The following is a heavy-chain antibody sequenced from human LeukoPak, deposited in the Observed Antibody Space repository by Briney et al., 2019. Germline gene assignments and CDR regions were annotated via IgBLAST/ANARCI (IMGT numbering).Heavy chain of an antibody. CDR2: FTNHHTT. Sequence: GGSLRLSCEASGFTFSIYAMTWVRQAPGKGLEWVSTFTNHHTTYYTDSVKGRFTISRDNSKNTLYLQMDNVRPEDTAVYYCAKEGYDILTGYRTNWFDPWGQGTLVTVSS. D-gene: IGHD3-9*01. CDR3: AKEGYDILTGYRTNWFDP. V-gene: IGHV3-23*01. J-gene: IGHJ5*02. CDR1: GFTFSIYA.